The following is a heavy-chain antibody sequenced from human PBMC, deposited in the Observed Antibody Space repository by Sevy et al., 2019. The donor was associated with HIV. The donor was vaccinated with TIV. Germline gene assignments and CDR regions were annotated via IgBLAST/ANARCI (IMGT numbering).Heavy chain of an antibody. Sequence: SETLSLTCTVSGGSISSYYWSWIRQPPGKGLEWIGYIYYSGSTNYNPSLKSRVTISVDTSKNQFSLKLSSVTAADTAVYHCARGGPTPGYYYYMDVWGKGTTVTVSS. CDR1: GGSISSYY. V-gene: IGHV4-59*01. CDR3: ARGGPTPGYYYYMDV. J-gene: IGHJ6*03. D-gene: IGHD1-26*01. CDR2: IYYSGST.